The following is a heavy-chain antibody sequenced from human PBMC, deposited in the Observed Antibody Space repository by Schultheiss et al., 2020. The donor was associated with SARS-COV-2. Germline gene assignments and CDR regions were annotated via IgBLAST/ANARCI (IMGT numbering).Heavy chain of an antibody. D-gene: IGHD5-18*01. Sequence: GGSLRLSCAASGFTLSNYIVSWVRQAPGKGLEWVSGISGNGYNTNYADSVKGRFTTSRDNSKSTVYLQMNSLRDEDTAVYYCAKGGYTHSREGLDYWGQGTLVTVSS. V-gene: IGHV3-23*01. J-gene: IGHJ4*02. CDR3: AKGGYTHSREGLDY. CDR1: GFTLSNYI. CDR2: ISGNGYNT.